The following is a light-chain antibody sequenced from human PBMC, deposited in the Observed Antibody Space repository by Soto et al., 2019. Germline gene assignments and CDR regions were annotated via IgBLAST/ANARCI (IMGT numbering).Light chain of an antibody. J-gene: IGKJ1*01. Sequence: EIVMTQSPATLSVSPGERATLSCMASKSVSSNLAWYQQKPGQAPRLLIYGASTRATGIPARFSGSGSGTEFTLTISSLQSEDFAVYYCQQYNNWPPWTFSQGTKVEIK. CDR3: QQYNNWPPWT. V-gene: IGKV3D-15*01. CDR1: KSVSSN. CDR2: GAS.